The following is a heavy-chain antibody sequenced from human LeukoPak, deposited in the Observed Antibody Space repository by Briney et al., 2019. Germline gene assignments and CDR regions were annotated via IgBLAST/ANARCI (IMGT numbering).Heavy chain of an antibody. D-gene: IGHD5-12*01. CDR1: GFNVGDYA. J-gene: IGHJ4*02. CDR2: IRRKTFGGTA. V-gene: IGHV3-49*04. Sequence: GGSLRLSCTASGFNVGDYAMSWVRQAPRKGLEWVGFIRRKTFGGTADYAASVEGRFTISRDDSHNTVYLQMNGLKTEDTGVYYCTRGSEGFTAYDDYWGQGTLVTVSS. CDR3: TRGSEGFTAYDDY.